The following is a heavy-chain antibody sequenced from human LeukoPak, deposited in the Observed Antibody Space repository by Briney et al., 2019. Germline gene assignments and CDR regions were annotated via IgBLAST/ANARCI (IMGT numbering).Heavy chain of an antibody. D-gene: IGHD3-10*01. J-gene: IGHJ4*02. CDR3: ATRGY. CDR1: GGSISSDY. Sequence: PSETLSLTCTVSGGSISSDYWQWIRQPPGKGLEWIGYIYNSGSNNYNPSLKSRVTISIDTSKNQFSLKLISVTAADTAVYYCATRGYWGQGTLVTVSS. V-gene: IGHV4-59*08. CDR2: IYNSGSN.